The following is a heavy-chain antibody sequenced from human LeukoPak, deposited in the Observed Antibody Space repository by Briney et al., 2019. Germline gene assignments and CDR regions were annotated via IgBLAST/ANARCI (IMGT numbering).Heavy chain of an antibody. CDR3: ARYIQGYCSSTSCYDYFDY. Sequence: PSETLSLTRTVSGGSISSYYWSWIRQPPGKGLEWIGYIYYSGSTNYNPSLKSRVTISVDTSKNQFSLKLSSVTAADTAVYYCARYIQGYCSSTSCYDYFDYWGQGTLVTVSS. V-gene: IGHV4-59*08. J-gene: IGHJ4*02. D-gene: IGHD2-2*01. CDR1: GGSISSYY. CDR2: IYYSGST.